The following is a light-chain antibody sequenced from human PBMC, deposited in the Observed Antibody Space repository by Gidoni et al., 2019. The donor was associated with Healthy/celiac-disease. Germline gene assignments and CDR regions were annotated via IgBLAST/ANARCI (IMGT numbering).Light chain of an antibody. CDR3: QQLNSYPPNT. Sequence: DIQLTQSPSFLSASVGDRVTIPCRASQGISSYLAWYQQKPGKAPKLLIYAASTLQSGVPTRFSGSGSGTEFTLTISSLQPEDFATYYCQQLNSYPPNTFGGGTKVEIK. J-gene: IGKJ4*01. CDR2: AAS. CDR1: QGISSY. V-gene: IGKV1-9*01.